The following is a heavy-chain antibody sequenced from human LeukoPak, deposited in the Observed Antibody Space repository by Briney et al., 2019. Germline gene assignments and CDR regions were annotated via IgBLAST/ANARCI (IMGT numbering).Heavy chain of an antibody. J-gene: IGHJ4*02. Sequence: KSSETLSLTCTVSGGSISSGSYYWSWIRQHPGKGLEWTGYIYYSGSSYYNPSLRSRVTISVDTSKNHFSLKLSSVTAADTAVYYCARNRDGYNSFDYWGQGTLVTVSS. D-gene: IGHD5-24*01. CDR2: IYYSGSS. CDR1: GGSISSGSYY. V-gene: IGHV4-31*03. CDR3: ARNRDGYNSFDY.